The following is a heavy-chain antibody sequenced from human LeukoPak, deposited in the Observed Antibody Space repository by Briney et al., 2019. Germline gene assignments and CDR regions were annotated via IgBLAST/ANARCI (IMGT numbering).Heavy chain of an antibody. Sequence: GGSLRLSCTASGFSFSGHWMHWARQLPGKGLVWVSRISPTGSTTSYADSVKGRFTVSRDNAKNTLYLQVNNLRAEDTAVYYRARGPNSNWSGLDFWGQGTLLTVSS. D-gene: IGHD6-6*01. CDR2: ISPTGSTT. J-gene: IGHJ4*02. CDR1: GFSFSGHW. V-gene: IGHV3-74*01. CDR3: ARGPNSNWSGLDF.